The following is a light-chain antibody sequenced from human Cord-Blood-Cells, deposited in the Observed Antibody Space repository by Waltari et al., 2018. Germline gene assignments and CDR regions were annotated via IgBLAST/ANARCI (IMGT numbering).Light chain of an antibody. CDR2: DAS. CDR1: QDISNY. J-gene: IGKJ2*01. V-gene: IGKV1-33*01. CDR3: QQYDNLYT. Sequence: DIQMTQSPSSLSASVGDRVTITCQESQDISNYLNWYQQKPGKAPKLLIYDASNLETGVPSMFSGSGSGTDFTFTINSLQPEDIATYYCQQYDNLYTFGQGTKLEIK.